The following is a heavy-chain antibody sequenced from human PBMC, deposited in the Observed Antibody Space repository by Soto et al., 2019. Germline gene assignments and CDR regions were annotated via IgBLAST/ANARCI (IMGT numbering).Heavy chain of an antibody. Sequence: ASVNVSCKTSGYTFTTFYIHWVRQAPGQGLEWMGNINPSDDTTVFSQKFQGRVTMTRDTSSNTVYMELSSLRSEDTAVYYCAREFPSSYWFDPWGQGTLVTVSS. CDR3: AREFPSSYWFDP. J-gene: IGHJ5*02. CDR1: GYTFTTFY. V-gene: IGHV1-46*01. CDR2: INPSDDTT.